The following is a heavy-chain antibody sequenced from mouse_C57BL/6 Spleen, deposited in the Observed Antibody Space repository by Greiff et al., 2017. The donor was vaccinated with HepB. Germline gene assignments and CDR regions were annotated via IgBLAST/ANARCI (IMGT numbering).Heavy chain of an antibody. V-gene: IGHV10-3*01. CDR3: VRDQYDGYYVDWVFAC. J-gene: IGHJ3*01. Sequence: EVQLEQSGGGLVQPKASLKLSCAASGFTFNTYAMHWVRQAPGKGLGWVARIRSKSSNYATYYADSVKDRLTISRDDSQSMLYLQMSNLKTEDTAVYFCVRDQYDGYYVDWVFACRGQVALVTVSP. CDR2: IRSKSSNYAT. CDR1: GFTFNTYA. D-gene: IGHD2-3*01.